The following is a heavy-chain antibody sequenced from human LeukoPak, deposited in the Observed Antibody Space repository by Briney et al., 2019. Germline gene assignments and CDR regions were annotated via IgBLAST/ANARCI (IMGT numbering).Heavy chain of an antibody. V-gene: IGHV4-30-4*01. Sequence: PSQTLSLTCTVSGGSVSSGDYYWSWIRQPPGKGLEWIGYIYYTGNTYRNPSLNDRVTFSVDTSKNQFSLNLESVTAADTAVYYCARTTVEGGRVFDYWGQGTLVTVSS. CDR3: ARTTVEGGRVFDY. J-gene: IGHJ4*02. CDR1: GGSVSSGDYY. D-gene: IGHD4-23*01. CDR2: IYYTGNT.